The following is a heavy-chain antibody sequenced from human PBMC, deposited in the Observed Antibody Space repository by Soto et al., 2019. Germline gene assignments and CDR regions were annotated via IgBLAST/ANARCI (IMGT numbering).Heavy chain of an antibody. V-gene: IGHV4-31*03. CDR1: GDSISSGSFL. CDR3: ARGRGTYTDS. CDR2: IYKSGSA. J-gene: IGHJ4*02. Sequence: QVQLQEWGPGLVKSSQTLSLTCTVSGDSISSGSFLWTWIRQHPGEGLEWIGYIYKSGSAFYNPSLTSRLSISVDTSKNQFSLKLSSVTAADTAVYYCARGRGTYTDSWGQGTLVTVSS. D-gene: IGHD2-2*02.